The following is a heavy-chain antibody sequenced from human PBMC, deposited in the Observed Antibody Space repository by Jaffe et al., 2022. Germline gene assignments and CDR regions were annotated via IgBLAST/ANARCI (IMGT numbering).Heavy chain of an antibody. CDR1: GFTFTSYA. CDR3: VKDRSGTNFVIFDS. J-gene: IGHJ4*02. Sequence: EVQLLESGGDLVYPGGSLRLSCAATGFTFTSYAMSWVRQAPGKGLEWVSAISPSGGGTYYAESVKGRFTISRDNSKNTLHLQMNRLRVEDTAVYYCVKDRSGTNFVIFDSWGQGTLVTVSS. D-gene: IGHD7-27*01. CDR2: ISPSGGGT. V-gene: IGHV3-23*01.